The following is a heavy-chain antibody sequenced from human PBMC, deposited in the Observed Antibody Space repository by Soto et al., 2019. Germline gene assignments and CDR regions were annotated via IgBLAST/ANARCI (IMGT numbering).Heavy chain of an antibody. Sequence: ASVKVSCKPSGYTFTSYGITWVRQAPGKGLEWMGGFDPEDGETIYAQKFQGRVTMTEDTSTDTAYMELSSLRSEDTAVYYCATESAKLYYYGSGSLESWGQGTLVTVSS. CDR1: GYTFTSYG. D-gene: IGHD3-10*01. CDR3: ATESAKLYYYGSGSLES. V-gene: IGHV1-24*01. J-gene: IGHJ5*02. CDR2: FDPEDGET.